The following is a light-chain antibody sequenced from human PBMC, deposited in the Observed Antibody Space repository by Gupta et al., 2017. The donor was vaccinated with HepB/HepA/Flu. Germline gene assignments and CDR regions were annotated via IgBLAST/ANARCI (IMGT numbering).Light chain of an antibody. V-gene: IGKV2-28*01. CDR1: QSLLHSNGYNF. J-gene: IGKJ4*01. Sequence: DIVMTQSPLSLPVTPGEPASISCRSSQSLLHSNGYNFLNWVLQRPGQSPQLLIYFGSNRASGVPDRFSGSESGTDFTLKISNVEAEDVGTYYCRQVIQTPVTFGGGTKVEIK. CDR3: RQVIQTPVT. CDR2: FGS.